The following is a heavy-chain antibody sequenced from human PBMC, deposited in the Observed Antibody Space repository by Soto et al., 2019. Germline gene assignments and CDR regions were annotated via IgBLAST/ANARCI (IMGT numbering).Heavy chain of an antibody. CDR3: ARVGLWRSYGDYERGDY. J-gene: IGHJ4*02. CDR2: TYYRSKWYN. Sequence: SQTLSLTCAISGDSVSSNSAAWNWIRQSPSGGLEWLGRTYYRSKWYNDYAVSVKSRITINPDTSKNQFSLKLSSVTAADTAVYYCARVGLWRSYGDYERGDYWGQGTLVTVSS. V-gene: IGHV6-1*01. D-gene: IGHD4-17*01. CDR1: GDSVSSNSAA.